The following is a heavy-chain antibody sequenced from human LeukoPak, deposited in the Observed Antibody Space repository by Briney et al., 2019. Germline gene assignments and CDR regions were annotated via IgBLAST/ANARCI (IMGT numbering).Heavy chain of an antibody. CDR3: ARGFYLNAVVPAAIVDYYFDY. CDR1: GVSISSYY. CDR2: IYTSGST. V-gene: IGHV4-4*07. D-gene: IGHD2-2*01. J-gene: IGHJ4*02. Sequence: KPSETLSLTCTVSGVSISSYYWSWIRQPAGKGLEWIGRIYTSGSTNYNPSLKSRVTISVDTSKNQFSLKLSSVTAADTAVYYCARGFYLNAVVPAAIVDYYFDYWGQGTLVTVSS.